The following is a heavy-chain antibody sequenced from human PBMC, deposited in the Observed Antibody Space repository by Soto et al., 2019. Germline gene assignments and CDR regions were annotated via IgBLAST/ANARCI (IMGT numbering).Heavy chain of an antibody. J-gene: IGHJ4*02. V-gene: IGHV1-46*01. CDR2: INPSGGST. CDR1: GYTFTSYY. D-gene: IGHD3-10*01. Sequence: QVQLVQSGAEVKKPGASVKVSCKASGYTFTSYYMHWVRQAPGQGLEWMGIINPSGGSTSYAQKFQSRVTMTRDTTQSTVYMELSSLSSEATAVYYCARDGRYGAGSYWNSAPDYYFDYWGQGTLVTVSS. CDR3: ARDGRYGAGSYWNSAPDYYFDY.